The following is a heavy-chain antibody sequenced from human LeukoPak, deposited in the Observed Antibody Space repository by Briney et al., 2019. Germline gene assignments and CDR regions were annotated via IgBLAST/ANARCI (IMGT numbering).Heavy chain of an antibody. Sequence: GGSLRLSCAASGFIFDDYAMHWVRQAPGKGLEWVSGISWNSGSIGYADSVNGRFTISRDNAKNSLYLQMNSLRADDTAVYYCAEDMSPLIVVAGPPVVWDYWGQGTLVTVSS. CDR2: ISWNSGSI. D-gene: IGHD6-19*01. CDR3: AEDMSPLIVVAGPPVVWDY. CDR1: GFIFDDYA. J-gene: IGHJ4*02. V-gene: IGHV3-9*01.